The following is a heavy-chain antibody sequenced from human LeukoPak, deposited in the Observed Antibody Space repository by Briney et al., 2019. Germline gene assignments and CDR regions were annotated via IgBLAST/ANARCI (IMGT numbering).Heavy chain of an antibody. CDR1: GGSISSSSYY. J-gene: IGHJ4*02. D-gene: IGHD3-10*01. CDR2: IYYSGST. V-gene: IGHV4-39*01. CDR3: ARGMVRGPPGY. Sequence: PSETLSLTCTVSGGSISSSSYYWGWIRQPPGKGLEWIGSIYYSGSTYYNPSLKSRVTISVDTSKNQFSLKLSSVTAADAAVYYCARGMVRGPPGYWGQGTLVTVSS.